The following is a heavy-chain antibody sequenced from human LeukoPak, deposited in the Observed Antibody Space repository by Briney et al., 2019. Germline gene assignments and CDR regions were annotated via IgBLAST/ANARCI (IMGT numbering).Heavy chain of an antibody. V-gene: IGHV4-4*07. CDR2: IYTSGST. Sequence: SETLSLTCTVSGGSFSTYYWSWIRQPAGKGLEWIGRIYTSGSTNYIPSLKSRVTMSVDTSKNQFSLKLSSVTAADTAVYYCARGNPGYCSGGSCPNWFDPWGQGTLVTVSS. CDR3: ARGNPGYCSGGSCPNWFDP. D-gene: IGHD2-15*01. CDR1: GGSFSTYY. J-gene: IGHJ5*02.